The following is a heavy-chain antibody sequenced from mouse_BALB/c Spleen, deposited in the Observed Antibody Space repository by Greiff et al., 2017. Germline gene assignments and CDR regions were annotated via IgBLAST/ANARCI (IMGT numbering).Heavy chain of an antibody. CDR2: IDPENGDT. Sequence: VQLKQSGAELVRSGASVKLSCTASGFNIKDYYMHWVKQRPEQGLEWIGWIDPENGDTEYAPKFQGKATMTADTSSNTAYLQLSSLTSEDTAVYYCNPGNYFDYWGQGTTLTVSS. CDR1: GFNIKDYY. CDR3: NPGNYFDY. V-gene: IGHV14-4*02. J-gene: IGHJ2*01.